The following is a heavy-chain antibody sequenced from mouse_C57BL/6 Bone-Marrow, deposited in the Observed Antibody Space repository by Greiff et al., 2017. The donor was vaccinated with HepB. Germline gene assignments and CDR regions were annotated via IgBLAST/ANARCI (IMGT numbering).Heavy chain of an antibody. Sequence: EVKLVESGGGLVKPGGSLKLSCAGSGFTFSDYGMHWVRQAPEKGLEWVAYISSGSSTIYYADTVKGRFTISRDNAKNTLFLQMTSLRSEDTAMYYCAKSTMVTAGLSYWGQGTLVTVSA. CDR2: ISSGSSTI. CDR1: GFTFSDYG. CDR3: AKSTMVTAGLSY. D-gene: IGHD2-2*01. V-gene: IGHV5-17*01. J-gene: IGHJ3*01.